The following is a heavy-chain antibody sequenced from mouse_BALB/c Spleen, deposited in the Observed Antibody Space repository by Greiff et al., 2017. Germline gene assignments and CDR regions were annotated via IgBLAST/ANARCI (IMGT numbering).Heavy chain of an antibody. CDR1: GFSLTSYG. D-gene: IGHD1-1*01. J-gene: IGHJ1*01. CDR3: AREGTTVVVYWYFDV. Sequence: VKLMESGPGLVAPSQSLSITCTVSGFSLTSYGVHWVRLPPGKGLEWLGVIWAGGSTNYNSALMSRLSISKDNSKSQVFLKMNSLQTDDTAMYYCAREGTTVVVYWYFDVWGAGTTVTVSS. V-gene: IGHV2-9*02. CDR2: IWAGGST.